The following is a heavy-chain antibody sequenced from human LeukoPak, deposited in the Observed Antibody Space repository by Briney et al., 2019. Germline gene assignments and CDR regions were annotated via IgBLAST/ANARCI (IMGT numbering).Heavy chain of an antibody. CDR2: ISYDGSNK. CDR1: GFTFSSYA. V-gene: IGHV3-30-3*01. D-gene: IGHD6-19*01. Sequence: GRSLRLSCAASGFTFSSYAMHWVRQAPGKGLEWVAVISYDGSNKYYADSVKGRFTISRDNAKNSLYLQMNSLRAEDTAVYYCARGDSSGWYPPPGSDYWGQGTLVTVSS. CDR3: ARGDSSGWYPPPGSDY. J-gene: IGHJ4*02.